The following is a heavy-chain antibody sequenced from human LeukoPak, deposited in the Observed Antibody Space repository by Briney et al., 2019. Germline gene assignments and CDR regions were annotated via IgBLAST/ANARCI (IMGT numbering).Heavy chain of an antibody. Sequence: SETLSLTCAVHGGSFSGYYWSWIRQPPGKGLEWIGEINHSGSTNYNPSLKSRVTISVDTSKNQFSLKLSSVTAADTAVYYCARGDGAAAGTNAFDIWGQGTMVTVSS. J-gene: IGHJ3*02. CDR3: ARGDGAAAGTNAFDI. V-gene: IGHV4-34*01. CDR1: GGSFSGYY. CDR2: INHSGST. D-gene: IGHD6-13*01.